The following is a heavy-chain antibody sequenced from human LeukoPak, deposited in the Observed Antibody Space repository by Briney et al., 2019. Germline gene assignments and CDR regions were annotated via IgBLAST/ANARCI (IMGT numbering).Heavy chain of an antibody. CDR1: GFTFSSYA. CDR2: ISGSGGST. V-gene: IGHV3-23*01. Sequence: GGSLRLSCAASGFTFSSYAMSWIRQAPGKGLEWVPAISGSGGSTYYADSVKGRFTISRDNPKNTVYLQMDSLRAEDTAVYYCAKREANNLWGSYPDYWGQGTLVTVSS. D-gene: IGHD3-16*02. J-gene: IGHJ4*02. CDR3: AKREANNLWGSYPDY.